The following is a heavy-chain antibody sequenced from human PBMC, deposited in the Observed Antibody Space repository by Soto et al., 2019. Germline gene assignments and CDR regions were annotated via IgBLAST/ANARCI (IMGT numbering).Heavy chain of an antibody. Sequence: TLSLTCAVSGGSISSSNWWSWVRQPPGKGLEWIGEIYHSGSTNYNPSLKSRVTISVDKSKNQFSLKLSSVTAADTAVYYCARDFTPSYYYDSSGYYYYWGQGTLVTVSS. CDR2: IYHSGST. CDR3: ARDFTPSYYYDSSGYYYY. D-gene: IGHD3-22*01. J-gene: IGHJ4*02. V-gene: IGHV4-4*02. CDR1: GGSISSSNW.